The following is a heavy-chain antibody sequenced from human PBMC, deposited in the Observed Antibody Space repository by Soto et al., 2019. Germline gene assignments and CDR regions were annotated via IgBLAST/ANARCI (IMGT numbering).Heavy chain of an antibody. CDR2: IQSDGSST. CDR3: ARENAVAATAFDN. J-gene: IGHJ4*02. Sequence: PGGSLRLSCVVTGFTLKSYWMHWVRQAPGKGLVWVSRIQSDGSSTNYADSVKGRFTISRDNAKNTLYLQMDSLRVEDTAVYYCARENAVAATAFDNLCQGALVTVSS. CDR1: GFTLKSYW. D-gene: IGHD6-19*01. V-gene: IGHV3-74*01.